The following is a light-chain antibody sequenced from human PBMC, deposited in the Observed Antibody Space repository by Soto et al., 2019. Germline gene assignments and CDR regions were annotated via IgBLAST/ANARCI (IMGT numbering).Light chain of an antibody. CDR2: GAS. V-gene: IGKV1-39*01. Sequence: DIQMTQSPSSLSASVGDRVTITCRASQRISTFLNWFQQKPGKAPSLLIYGASTLQSGVPSRFSGSGSGTDFTLTISSLQPEDFATYHCQQSNSFPLAFGGGTKVEIK. J-gene: IGKJ4*01. CDR3: QQSNSFPLA. CDR1: QRISTF.